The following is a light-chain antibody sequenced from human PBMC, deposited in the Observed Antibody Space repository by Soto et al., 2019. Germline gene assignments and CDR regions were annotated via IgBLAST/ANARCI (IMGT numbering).Light chain of an antibody. CDR1: QTISTY. CDR2: SAS. Sequence: DIQMTQFPSSLSASVGDRVTITCRASQTISTYLNWYQQQSGKAPKLLIYSASTLQSVVPSRFSGSGSGTDFTITISNLQPEDFATYHCQQSFSTPLTFCQGTKVEIK. J-gene: IGKJ1*01. V-gene: IGKV1-39*01. CDR3: QQSFSTPLT.